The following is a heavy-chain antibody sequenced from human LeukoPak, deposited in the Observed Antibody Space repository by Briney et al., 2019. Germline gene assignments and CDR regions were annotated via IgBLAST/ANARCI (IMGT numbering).Heavy chain of an antibody. Sequence: SETLSLTCTVSGGTISSSSYYWGWIRQPPGKGLEWMGSIYYNPSLRGRVTIFVDTSKNQFSLKLSSVTAADTAVYYCARHIHVGLRVSRLGWLDPWGQGTLVTVSS. J-gene: IGHJ5*02. V-gene: IGHV4-61*05. CDR1: GGTISSSSYY. CDR2: IY. CDR3: ARHIHVGLRVSRLGWLDP. D-gene: IGHD3-9*01.